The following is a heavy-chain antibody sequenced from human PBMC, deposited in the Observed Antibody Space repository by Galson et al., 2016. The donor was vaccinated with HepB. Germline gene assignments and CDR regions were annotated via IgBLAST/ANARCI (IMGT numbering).Heavy chain of an antibody. V-gene: IGHV1-69*13. Sequence: SVKVSCKASGGTFSSYPISWVRQAPGQGLEWMGGIIPTFGTATYAQKFQGRVTITAGESTSTTYMQLSSLRSDDTAVYYCARGNVVLPAGVAYYYYGMDVWGQGTTVTVSS. D-gene: IGHD2-2*01. CDR1: GGTFSSYP. CDR3: ARGNVVLPAGVAYYYYGMDV. CDR2: IIPTFGTA. J-gene: IGHJ6*02.